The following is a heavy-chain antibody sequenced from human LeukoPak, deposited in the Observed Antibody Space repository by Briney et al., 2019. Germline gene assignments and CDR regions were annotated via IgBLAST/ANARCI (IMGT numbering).Heavy chain of an antibody. V-gene: IGHV4-4*02. CDR2: IYHSGST. D-gene: IGHD2-2*01. Sequence: SSGTLSLTCTVSGGSISNGNWWNWVRQPPGKGLEWIGEIYHSGSTNYNPSLKSRVTISVDKSKNHFCLNLNSVTAADTAVYYCATGKVAAASYSFDYWGQGTLVTVSS. J-gene: IGHJ4*02. CDR3: ATGKVAAASYSFDY. CDR1: GGSISNGNW.